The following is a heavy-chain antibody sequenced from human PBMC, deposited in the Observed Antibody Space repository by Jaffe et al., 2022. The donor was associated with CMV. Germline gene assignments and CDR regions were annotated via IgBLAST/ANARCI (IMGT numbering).Heavy chain of an antibody. D-gene: IGHD3-3*01. CDR3: ARATYYDFWSGYYLPGGATYYFDY. Sequence: QLQLQESGPGLVKPSETLSLTCTVSGGSISSSSYYWGWIRQPPGKGLEWIGSIYYSGSTYYNPSLKSRVTISVDTSKNQFSLKLSSVTAADTAVYYCARATYYDFWSGYYLPGGATYYFDYWGQGTLVTVSS. V-gene: IGHV4-39*01. CDR2: IYYSGST. CDR1: GGSISSSSYY. J-gene: IGHJ4*02.